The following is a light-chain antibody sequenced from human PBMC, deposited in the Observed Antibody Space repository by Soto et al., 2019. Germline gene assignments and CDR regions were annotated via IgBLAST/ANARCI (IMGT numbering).Light chain of an antibody. Sequence: DIQMTQSPSSLSASVGDRVTITCRASETITTYLNWYQQKPGKAPRLLIRAASDLQNGVPARFGGSGSATYFTLTINSLQPEDFATYYCQQSHSIPATFGQGTKVDIK. CDR3: QQSHSIPAT. CDR2: AAS. V-gene: IGKV1-39*01. CDR1: ETITTY. J-gene: IGKJ1*01.